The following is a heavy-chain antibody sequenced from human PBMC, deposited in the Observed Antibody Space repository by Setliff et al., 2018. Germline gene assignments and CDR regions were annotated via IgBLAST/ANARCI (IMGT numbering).Heavy chain of an antibody. CDR2: MYYSGDT. CDR3: VRDRGSNNSPEDFDY. CDR1: GGSVRGYY. Sequence: ASETLSLTCTVSGGSVRGYYWSWIRQPPGKGLEWIGYMYYSGDTNYNPSLKSRVTISVDTSKNQFSLKLSSVTAADTAVYYCVRDRGSNNSPEDFDYWGLGTLVTVSS. J-gene: IGHJ4*02. D-gene: IGHD1-1*01. V-gene: IGHV4-59*02.